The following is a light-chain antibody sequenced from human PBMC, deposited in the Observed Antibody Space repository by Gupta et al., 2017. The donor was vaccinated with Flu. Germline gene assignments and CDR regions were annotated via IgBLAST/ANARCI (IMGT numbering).Light chain of an antibody. CDR1: NIGSKS. CDR3: QVWDSGSDQWV. V-gene: IGLV3-21*02. Sequence: SYVLTQPPSVSVAPGQTARITWGGNNIGSKSVHWYQQKPGQAPELVVYDDNDRPSGIPERFSGSNSGNTATLTIRRVEAGDEADYYCQVWDSGSDQWVFGGVTKLTV. CDR2: DDN. J-gene: IGLJ3*02.